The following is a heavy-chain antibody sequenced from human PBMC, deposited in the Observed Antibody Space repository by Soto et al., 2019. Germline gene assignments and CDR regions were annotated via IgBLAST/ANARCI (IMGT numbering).Heavy chain of an antibody. Sequence: VQLVESGEGLVQPGGSLRLSCAASGFTFSSYAMHWVRQAPGKGLEYVSAISSNGGSTYYADSVKGRFTISRDNSKNTLYLQMGSLRAEDMAVYYCARSDSSSWYGPYYGMDVWGQGTTVTVSS. CDR1: GFTFSSYA. J-gene: IGHJ6*02. CDR2: ISSNGGST. D-gene: IGHD6-13*01. CDR3: ARSDSSSWYGPYYGMDV. V-gene: IGHV3-64*02.